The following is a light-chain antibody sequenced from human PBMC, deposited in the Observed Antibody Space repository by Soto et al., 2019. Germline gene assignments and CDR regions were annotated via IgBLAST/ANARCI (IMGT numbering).Light chain of an antibody. V-gene: IGKV1-33*01. CDR1: QDISNY. CDR3: QQYDNLPPL. J-gene: IGKJ4*01. CDR2: DAS. Sequence: DIQMTQSPSSLSASVGDRVTITCQASQDISNYLNWYQQKPGKAPKLLIYDASNLETGVPSRFSGSGSGTDFTFTISSLQPADIATYYCQQYDNLPPLFGGGTKVEIK.